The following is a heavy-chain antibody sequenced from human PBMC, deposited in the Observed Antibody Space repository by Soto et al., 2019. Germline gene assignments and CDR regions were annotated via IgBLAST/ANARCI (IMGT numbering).Heavy chain of an antibody. Sequence: GSLRLSCAASGFTVSSYGMHWVRQAPGKGLEWVAVISYDGSNKYYADSVKGRFTISRDNSKNTLYLQMNSLRAEDTAVYYCAKSLDSSGYYHXDYWGQGTLVTVSS. CDR3: AKSLDSSGYYHXDY. V-gene: IGHV3-30*18. J-gene: IGHJ4*02. D-gene: IGHD3-22*01. CDR2: ISYDGSNK. CDR1: GFTVSSYG.